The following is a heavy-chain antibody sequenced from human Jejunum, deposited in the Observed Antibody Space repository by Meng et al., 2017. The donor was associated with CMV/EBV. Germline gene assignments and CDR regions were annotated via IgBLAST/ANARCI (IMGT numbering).Heavy chain of an antibody. CDR1: GGSISGYY. J-gene: IGHJ5*02. CDR3: ARVRGGFDP. CDR2: IYYTGGT. V-gene: IGHV4-59*13. Sequence: SLTYAVSGGSISGYYWSWIRQPPGKGLEWVGYIYYTGGTNYNPSLESRASIALDRSKSQISLKLTSVTAADTAVYYCARVRGGFDPWGQGTLVTVSS.